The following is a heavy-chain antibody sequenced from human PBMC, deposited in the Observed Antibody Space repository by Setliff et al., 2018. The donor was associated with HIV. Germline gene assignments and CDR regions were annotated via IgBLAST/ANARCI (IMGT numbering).Heavy chain of an antibody. Sequence: ASVKVSCRASGGTFSSYAISWVRQAPGQGLEWMGGIIPIFGTANYAQKFQGRVTITTDESTSTAYMELSSLRSEDTAVYYCASDYYDSSGYPQGAFDIWGQGTMVTVSS. J-gene: IGHJ3*02. V-gene: IGHV1-69*05. CDR1: GGTFSSYA. CDR2: IIPIFGTA. CDR3: ASDYYDSSGYPQGAFDI. D-gene: IGHD3-22*01.